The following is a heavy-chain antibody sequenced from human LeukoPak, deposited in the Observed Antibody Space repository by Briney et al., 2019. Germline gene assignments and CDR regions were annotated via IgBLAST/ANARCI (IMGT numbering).Heavy chain of an antibody. CDR3: APMDYYDSTDY. V-gene: IGHV3-23*01. CDR2: ISGSGGST. D-gene: IGHD3-22*01. CDR1: GFTFSSYA. J-gene: IGHJ4*02. Sequence: GGSLRPSCAASGFTFSSYAMSWVRQAPGKGLEWVSAISGSGGSTYYADSVKGRFTISRDNSKNTLYLQMNSLRAEDTAVYYCAPMDYYDSTDYWGQGTLVTVSS.